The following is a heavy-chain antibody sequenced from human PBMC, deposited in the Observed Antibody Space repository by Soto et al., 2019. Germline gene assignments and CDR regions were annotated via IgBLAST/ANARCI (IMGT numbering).Heavy chain of an antibody. J-gene: IGHJ4*02. CDR3: ATGGGYGGHGHLER. CDR1: GFSFSSYA. D-gene: IGHD3-16*01. V-gene: IGHV3-23*01. CDR2: ISGSGSAS. Sequence: EVPLLESGGGLVQPGGSLRLSCAASGFSFSSYAMSWVRQGPGKGLEWVSAISGSGSASYFADSVKGRFTISRDNSKKTLFLQMNSLTAEDTAVYYCATGGGYGGHGHLERWGQGTLVSVSS.